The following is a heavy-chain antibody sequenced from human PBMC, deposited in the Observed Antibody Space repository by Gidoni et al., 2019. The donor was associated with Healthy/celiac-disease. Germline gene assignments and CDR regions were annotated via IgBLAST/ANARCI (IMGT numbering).Heavy chain of an antibody. J-gene: IGHJ4*02. V-gene: IGHV3-30*18. Sequence: QVQLVESGGGVVKPGRSLRLSCEASGFTFSSYVMHWVRQAPGQGLEWVAVISYDGSNKYYADSVKGRFTISRDNSKNTLYLQMNSLRAEDTAVYYCAKDWSRAAAAGYYFDYWGQGTLVTVSS. CDR3: AKDWSRAAAAGYYFDY. D-gene: IGHD6-13*01. CDR1: GFTFSSYV. CDR2: ISYDGSNK.